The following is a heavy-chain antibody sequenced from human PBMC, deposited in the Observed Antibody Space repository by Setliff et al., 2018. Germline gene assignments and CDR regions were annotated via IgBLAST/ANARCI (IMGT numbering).Heavy chain of an antibody. D-gene: IGHD1-26*01. J-gene: IGHJ3*01. CDR1: GYAFTIFC. CDR2: ISPYNGIT. V-gene: IGHV1-18*01. CDR3: VRDRRVGANADDAFRL. Sequence: SFQVSCKASGYAFTIFCVDWVRQAPGQGLEWMGWISPYNGITRYAQTLQGRVTMTTDTSTKTAYMELRSLRSDDTAVYYCVRDRRVGANADDAFRLWGQGTRSPSPQ.